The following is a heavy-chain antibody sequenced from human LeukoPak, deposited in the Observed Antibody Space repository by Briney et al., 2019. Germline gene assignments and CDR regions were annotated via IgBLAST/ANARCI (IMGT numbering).Heavy chain of an antibody. CDR1: GFTFSSYW. CDR2: INSDGSST. V-gene: IGHV3-74*01. J-gene: IGHJ3*02. D-gene: IGHD5-24*01. CDR3: AREPGGDGYNSDAFDI. Sequence: PGGSLRLSCAASGFTFSSYWMHWVRQAPGKGLVWVSRINSDGSSTSYADSVKGRFTISRDNAKNTLYLQMNSLRAEDAAVYYCAREPGGDGYNSDAFDIWGQGTMVTVSS.